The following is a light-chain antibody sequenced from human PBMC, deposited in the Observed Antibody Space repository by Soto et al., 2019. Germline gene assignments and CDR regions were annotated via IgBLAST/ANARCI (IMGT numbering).Light chain of an antibody. V-gene: IGKV1-6*02. CDR3: LQVFNFPRA. CDR1: QDIGND. CDR2: AAS. J-gene: IGKJ1*01. Sequence: AIQMTQSPSSLADSVGDRLTITCWASQDIGNDLGWYQQKPGKAPKLLIYAASSLQSGVSSRFSGSGSGTEFTLTISSLQPEDFATYYCLQVFNFPRAFGQGTKVDIK.